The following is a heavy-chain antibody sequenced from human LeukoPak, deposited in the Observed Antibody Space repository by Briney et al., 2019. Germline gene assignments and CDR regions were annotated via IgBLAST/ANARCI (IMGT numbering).Heavy chain of an antibody. CDR1: GFTFSSYG. Sequence: PGGSLRLSCAASGFTFSSYGMHWVRQAPGKGLEWMAVISYDGSNKYYADSVKGRFTISRDNSKNTLYLQMNSLRAEDTAVYYCAKDHSSSWYLDYWGQGTLVTVSS. D-gene: IGHD6-13*01. CDR2: ISYDGSNK. V-gene: IGHV3-30*18. J-gene: IGHJ4*02. CDR3: AKDHSSSWYLDY.